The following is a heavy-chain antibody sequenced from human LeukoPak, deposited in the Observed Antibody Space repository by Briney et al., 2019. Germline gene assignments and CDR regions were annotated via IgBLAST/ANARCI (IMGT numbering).Heavy chain of an antibody. CDR2: LGDSGGRT. J-gene: IGHJ4*02. D-gene: IGHD3-10*01. CDR1: GFTFSSYA. CDR3: ARYRGFGDSYDS. Sequence: PGGSPRLSCAASGFTFSSYAMSWLRQAPGKGLEWVSTLGDSGGRTYYADSVTGRFTISRDNSKNTLYLQMNSLRAEDTAVYYCARYRGFGDSYDSWGQGTLVTVSS. V-gene: IGHV3-23*01.